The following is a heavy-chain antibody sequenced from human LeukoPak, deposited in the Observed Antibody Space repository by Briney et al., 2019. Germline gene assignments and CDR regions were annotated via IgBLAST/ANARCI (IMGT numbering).Heavy chain of an antibody. D-gene: IGHD6-13*01. Sequence: RASVKVSCKASGYTFTSYDINWVRQATGQGLEWMGWMNPNSGNTGYAQKFQGRVTMTRSTSMSTAYMELSSLRSEDTAIYYCARGRGGSSYKLFDYWGQGTLVTVSS. CDR2: MNPNSGNT. CDR3: ARGRGGSSYKLFDY. V-gene: IGHV1-8*01. J-gene: IGHJ4*02. CDR1: GYTFTSYD.